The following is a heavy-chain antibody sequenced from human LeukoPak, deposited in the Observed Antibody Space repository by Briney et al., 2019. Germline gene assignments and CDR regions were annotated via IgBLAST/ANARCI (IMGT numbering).Heavy chain of an antibody. CDR1: GGSFSGYY. Sequence: PSETLSLTCAVYGGSFSGYYWSWIRQPPGKGLEWIGEINHSGSTNYNPSLKSRVTISVDTSKNQLSLKLSSETAADTAVYYCARVAEPVDYWGQGTLVTVSS. D-gene: IGHD6-13*01. J-gene: IGHJ4*02. CDR2: INHSGST. V-gene: IGHV4-34*01. CDR3: ARVAEPVDY.